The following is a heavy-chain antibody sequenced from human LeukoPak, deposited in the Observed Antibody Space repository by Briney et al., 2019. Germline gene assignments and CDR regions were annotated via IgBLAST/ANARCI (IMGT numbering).Heavy chain of an antibody. CDR2: IYYSGST. V-gene: IGHV4-59*01. CDR1: GGSISSYY. CDR3: AISLAYCGGDCYPGAFDI. J-gene: IGHJ3*02. Sequence: SETLSLTCTVSGGSISSYYWSWIRQPPGKGLEWIGYIYYSGSTNYNPSLKSQVTISVDTSKNQFSLKLSSVTAADTAVYYCAISLAYCGGDCYPGAFDIWGQGTMVTVSS. D-gene: IGHD2-21*02.